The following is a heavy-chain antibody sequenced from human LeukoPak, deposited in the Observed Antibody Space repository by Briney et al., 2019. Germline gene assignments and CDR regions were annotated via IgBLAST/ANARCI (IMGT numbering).Heavy chain of an antibody. CDR3: ARGSVPYSGIVVAHFAY. J-gene: IGHJ4*02. Sequence: SVKVSCKASGGTFSSYAISWVRQAPGQGLEWMGGIIPIFGTANYAQKFQGRVTITADESTSTAYMELSSLRSEDTAVYYCARGSVPYSGIVVAHFAYWGQGTLVTVSS. CDR2: IIPIFGTA. V-gene: IGHV1-69*13. CDR1: GGTFSSYA. D-gene: IGHD3-22*01.